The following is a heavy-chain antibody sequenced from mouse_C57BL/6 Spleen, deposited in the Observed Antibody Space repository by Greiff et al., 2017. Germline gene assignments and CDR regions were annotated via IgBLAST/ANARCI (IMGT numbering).Heavy chain of an antibody. CDR3: AREGKYYPYWYFDV. D-gene: IGHD1-1*02. Sequence: VQLKESGGGLVKPGGSLKLSCAASGFTFSDYGMHWVRQAPEKGLEWVAYISSGSSTIYYADTVKGRFTISRDNAKNTLFLQMTSLRSEDTAMYYCAREGKYYPYWYFDVWGTGTTVTVSS. J-gene: IGHJ1*03. V-gene: IGHV5-17*01. CDR2: ISSGSSTI. CDR1: GFTFSDYG.